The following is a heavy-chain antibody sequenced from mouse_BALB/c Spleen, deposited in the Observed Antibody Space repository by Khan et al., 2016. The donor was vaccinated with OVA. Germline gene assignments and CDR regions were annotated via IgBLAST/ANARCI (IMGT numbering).Heavy chain of an antibody. CDR1: GYTFTNYI. CDR3: ARDYGGSFWFAY. V-gene: IGHV1S136*01. Sequence: VQLKQSGPELVKPGASVKMSCKASGYTFTNYIIHWVKQKPGQGLDWIGYINPYNDGTKYNEKFKGKATLTSDTSSNTAYMQLSGLNSEDSAAYDCARDYGGSFWFAYWGQGTLVTVSA. J-gene: IGHJ3*01. CDR2: INPYNDGT. D-gene: IGHD1-1*02.